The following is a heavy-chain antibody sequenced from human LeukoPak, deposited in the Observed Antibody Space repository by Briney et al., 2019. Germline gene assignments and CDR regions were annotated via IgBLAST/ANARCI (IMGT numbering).Heavy chain of an antibody. Sequence: PGGSLRLSCAASGFTFSSYAMHWVRQAPGKGLEWVSAISGSGGSTYYADSVKGRFTISRDNSKNTLYLQMNSLRAEDTAVYYCAKVSVTKPYYYYYYGMDVWGQGTTVTVSS. CDR2: ISGSGGST. V-gene: IGHV3-23*01. CDR3: AKVSVTKPYYYYYYGMDV. J-gene: IGHJ6*02. CDR1: GFTFSSYA. D-gene: IGHD5/OR15-5a*01.